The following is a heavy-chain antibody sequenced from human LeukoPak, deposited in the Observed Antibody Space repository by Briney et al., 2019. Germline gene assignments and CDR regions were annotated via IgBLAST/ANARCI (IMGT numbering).Heavy chain of an antibody. Sequence: SVKVSCKASGYTFTSYGISWVRQAPGQGLEWIGGIIPIFGSPNYAQKFQGRVTITADESTSTAYMELNSLRDEDTATYYCARGGMAARSYYFGMDVWGQGTTVIVSS. D-gene: IGHD6-6*01. V-gene: IGHV1-69*13. CDR1: GYTFTSYG. CDR3: ARGGMAARSYYFGMDV. CDR2: IIPIFGSP. J-gene: IGHJ6*02.